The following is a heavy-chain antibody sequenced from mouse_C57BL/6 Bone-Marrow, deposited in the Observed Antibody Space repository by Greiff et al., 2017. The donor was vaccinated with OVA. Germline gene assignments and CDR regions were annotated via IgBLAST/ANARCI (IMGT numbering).Heavy chain of an antibody. CDR2: IDPSDSYT. V-gene: IGHV1-69*01. Sequence: VQLQQPGAELVMPGASVKLSCKASGYTFTSYWMHWVKQRPGQGLEWIGVIDPSDSYTNYNQKFKGKSTLTVDKSSSTAYMQLSSLTSEDSAVYYCARSRDGSLYFFAYWGQGTLVTVSA. CDR3: ARSRDGSLYFFAY. CDR1: GYTFTSYW. D-gene: IGHD2-3*01. J-gene: IGHJ3*01.